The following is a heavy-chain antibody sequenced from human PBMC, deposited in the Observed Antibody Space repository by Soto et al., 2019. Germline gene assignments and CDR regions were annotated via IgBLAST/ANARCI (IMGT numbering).Heavy chain of an antibody. V-gene: IGHV3-11*01. Sequence: GGSLRLSCAASGFTFSDYYRSWIRQAPGKGLECVSYISSSGSTIYYADSVKGRFTISRDNAKNSLYLQMNSLRAEDTAVYYCARRWLQLYNWFDPWGQGTLVTVYS. CDR2: ISSSGSTI. CDR3: ARRWLQLYNWFDP. J-gene: IGHJ5*02. D-gene: IGHD5-12*01. CDR1: GFTFSDYY.